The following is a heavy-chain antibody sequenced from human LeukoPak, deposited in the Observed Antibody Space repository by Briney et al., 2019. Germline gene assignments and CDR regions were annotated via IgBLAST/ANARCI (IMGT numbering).Heavy chain of an antibody. CDR3: AGAGYGDYGFDY. Sequence: ASVKVSCKASGYTFTSYHMHWVRQAPGQGLAWMGAINPSGGITNYAPKSQGKISMTRDMSTSTVHMEMSSVRSEDTAVYFCAGAGYGDYGFDYWGQGTLVTVSS. J-gene: IGHJ4*02. CDR1: GYTFTSYH. D-gene: IGHD4-17*01. CDR2: INPSGGIT. V-gene: IGHV1-46*01.